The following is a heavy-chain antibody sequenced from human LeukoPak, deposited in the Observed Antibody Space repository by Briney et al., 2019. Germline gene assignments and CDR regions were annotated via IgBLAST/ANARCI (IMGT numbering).Heavy chain of an antibody. D-gene: IGHD3-10*01. CDR1: GFTFSSAW. CDR3: TTSELLWFGERDY. CDR2: IKSKTDSGTT. Sequence: GGSLRLSCEASGFTFSSAWMSWVRQAPGKGLEWIGRIKSKTDSGTTDYAAPVKGRFTISRDDSKNTLYLQMNSLKTEDTAVYCCTTSELLWFGERDYWGQGTLVTVSS. J-gene: IGHJ4*02. V-gene: IGHV3-15*01.